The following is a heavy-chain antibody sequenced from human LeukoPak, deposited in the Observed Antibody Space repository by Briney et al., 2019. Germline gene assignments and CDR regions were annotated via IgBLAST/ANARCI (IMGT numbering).Heavy chain of an antibody. J-gene: IGHJ4*02. V-gene: IGHV4-61*02. CDR3: AREGMATIIY. CDR1: GGSISSGSYY. D-gene: IGHD5-24*01. Sequence: PSQTLSLTCTVSGGSISSGSYYWSWIRQPAGKGLEWIGRIYTSGSTNYNPSLKSRVTISVDTSKTQFSLKLSSVTAADTAVYYCAREGMATIIYWGQGTLVTVSS. CDR2: IYTSGST.